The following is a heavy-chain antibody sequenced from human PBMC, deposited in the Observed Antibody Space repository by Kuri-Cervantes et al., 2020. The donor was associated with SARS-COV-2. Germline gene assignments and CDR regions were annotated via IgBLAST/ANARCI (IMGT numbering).Heavy chain of an antibody. Sequence: GESLKISCSASGFTFSSYAMHWVRQAPGKGPEYVSAISSNGGSTYYADSVKGRFTISRDNSKNTLYLQMSSLRAEDTAVYYCVRSGAVAGTFDYWGQGTLVTRLL. CDR2: ISSNGGST. J-gene: IGHJ4*02. CDR3: VRSGAVAGTFDY. CDR1: GFTFSSYA. D-gene: IGHD6-19*01. V-gene: IGHV3-64D*08.